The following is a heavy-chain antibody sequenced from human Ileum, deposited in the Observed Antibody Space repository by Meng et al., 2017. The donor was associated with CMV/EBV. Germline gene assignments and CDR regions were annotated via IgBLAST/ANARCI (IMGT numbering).Heavy chain of an antibody. CDR3: SLRTVTASYAFDF. Sequence: GESLKISCAASGFNFNDYEMNWVRQAPGKGPEWISFISYDGKNIYYADAVKGRFTISRDNARTSLYLHMNSLRAEDTAVYYCSLRTVTASYAFDFWGPGTMVTVSS. CDR2: ISYDGKNI. CDR1: GFNFNDYE. V-gene: IGHV3-48*03. D-gene: IGHD1-20*01. J-gene: IGHJ3*01.